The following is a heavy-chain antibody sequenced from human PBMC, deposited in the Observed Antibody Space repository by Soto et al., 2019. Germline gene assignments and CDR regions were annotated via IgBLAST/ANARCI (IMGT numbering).Heavy chain of an antibody. CDR3: AKLYSRYGMDV. Sequence: GGSLRLSCAASGFTFSSYGMHWVRQAPGKGLEWVAVISYDGSNKYYADSVRGRFTISRDNSKSTLYLQMNSLRAEDTAVYYCAKLYSRYGMDVWGQGTTVTVSS. V-gene: IGHV3-30*18. J-gene: IGHJ6*02. CDR2: ISYDGSNK. CDR1: GFTFSSYG. D-gene: IGHD2-8*01.